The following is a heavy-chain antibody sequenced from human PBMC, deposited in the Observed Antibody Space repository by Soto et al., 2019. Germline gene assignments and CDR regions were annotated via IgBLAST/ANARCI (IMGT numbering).Heavy chain of an antibody. Sequence: SETLSLTCTFSGGSISSSSYYWAWIRQPPGQGLEWIGTIYFSGSTYYKPSLKSRLTISVDTSKNQFSLKLSSVTAADTAVYYCARTTWYSSGWCIDYWGQGTLVTVSS. D-gene: IGHD6-19*01. CDR3: ARTTWYSSGWCIDY. CDR2: IYFSGST. J-gene: IGHJ4*02. CDR1: GGSISSSSYY. V-gene: IGHV4-39*01.